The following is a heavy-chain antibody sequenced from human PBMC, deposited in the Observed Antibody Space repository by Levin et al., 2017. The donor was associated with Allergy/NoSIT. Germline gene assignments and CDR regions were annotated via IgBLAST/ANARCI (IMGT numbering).Heavy chain of an antibody. Sequence: GGSLRLSCAASGFTFSSYAMSWVRQAPGKGLEWVSVITGSGGSTYYADSVRGRFTISRDNSKNTLYLQMNSLRPEDTAVYYCAKDDRGFDIWGQGTMVTVSS. J-gene: IGHJ3*02. V-gene: IGHV3-23*01. CDR2: ITGSGGST. CDR3: AKDDRGFDI. CDR1: GFTFSSYA.